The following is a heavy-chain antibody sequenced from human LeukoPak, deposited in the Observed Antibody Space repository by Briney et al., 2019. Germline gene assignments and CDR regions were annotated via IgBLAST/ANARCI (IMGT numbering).Heavy chain of an antibody. V-gene: IGHV4-4*07. CDR2: MYSNGNT. Sequence: PSEALSLTCTVSGGSISNFYWSWLRQPAGKGLEWIGRMYSNGNTNKNPSLQSRVTMSLDTSTNQFSLKLTSVTAADTAVYYCARDRPDGYSHGHYYNNMDVWGKGTTVTVS. CDR3: ARDRPDGYSHGHYYNNMDV. CDR1: GGSISNFY. D-gene: IGHD5-18*01. J-gene: IGHJ6*03.